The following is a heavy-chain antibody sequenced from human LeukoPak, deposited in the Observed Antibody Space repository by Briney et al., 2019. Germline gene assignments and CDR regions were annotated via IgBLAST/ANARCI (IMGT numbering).Heavy chain of an antibody. V-gene: IGHV3-48*03. CDR3: ARAGGYCSGGSCYSGDWFDP. Sequence: GGSLRLSCAASGFTFSSYEMSWVRQAPGKGLEWVSYISSSGSTIYYADSVKGRFTISRDNAKNSLYLQMNSLRAEDTAVYYCARAGGYCSGGSCYSGDWFDPWGQGTLVTVSS. J-gene: IGHJ5*02. D-gene: IGHD2-15*01. CDR2: ISSSGSTI. CDR1: GFTFSSYE.